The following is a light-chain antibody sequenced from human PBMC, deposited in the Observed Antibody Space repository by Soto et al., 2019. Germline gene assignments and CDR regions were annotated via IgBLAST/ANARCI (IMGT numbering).Light chain of an antibody. CDR3: IQGTHWPPMYT. CDR2: KVS. J-gene: IGKJ2*01. V-gene: IGKV2D-30*01. Sequence: DVVMTQSPLSLPVTLGQPASISCRSSQSLVYSDGNTYLNWFQQRPGQSPRRLIYKVSNWDSGVRDRFSGSGSGTEFTLKISRVEAEDVGVYYCIQGTHWPPMYTFGQGTKLEIK. CDR1: QSLVYSDGNTY.